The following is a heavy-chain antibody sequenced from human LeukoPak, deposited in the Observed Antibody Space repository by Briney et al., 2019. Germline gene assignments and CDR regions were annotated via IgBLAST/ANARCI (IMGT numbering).Heavy chain of an antibody. CDR1: GYTFTGHY. CDR3: ARDHYYDSTLDY. D-gene: IGHD3-22*01. CDR2: INPNSGGT. V-gene: IGHV1-2*02. Sequence: ASVKVSCKASGYTFTGHYMHWVRQAPGQGLEWMGWINPNSGGTNYAQKFQGRVTMTRDTSISTAYMELSRLRSDDTAVYYCARDHYYDSTLDYWGQGTLVTVSS. J-gene: IGHJ4*02.